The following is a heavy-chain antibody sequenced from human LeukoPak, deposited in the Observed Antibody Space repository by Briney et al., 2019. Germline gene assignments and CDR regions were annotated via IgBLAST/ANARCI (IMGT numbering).Heavy chain of an antibody. Sequence: ASVKVSCKATGYTFTNFGISGVRQPPGQGLEGMGWINSDNGNTNFAQKLQGRVTLTTYTSTSKAYMDLRNLRVDDTAVYFYARSGRGIYYYFDLWGKGTLVTVSS. CDR1: GYTFTNFG. J-gene: IGHJ4*02. V-gene: IGHV1-18*01. D-gene: IGHD1-26*01. CDR3: ARSGRGIYYYFDL. CDR2: INSDNGNT.